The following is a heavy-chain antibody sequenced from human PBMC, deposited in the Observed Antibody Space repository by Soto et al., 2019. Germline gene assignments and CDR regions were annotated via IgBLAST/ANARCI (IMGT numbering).Heavy chain of an antibody. V-gene: IGHV4-30-4*01. D-gene: IGHD5-12*01. CDR1: GASISGGGHY. Sequence: QVQLQESGPGLVKPSQTLSLTCNVSGASISGGGHYWTWIRQPPGKGLGWIGYIYGSANTYYRPSLRSRVTISVDTSKNQFSLKLSSVTAADTAVYYCASDLGGVATLYYSGQVTLVTVS. J-gene: IGHJ4*02. CDR3: ASDLGGVATLYY. CDR2: IYGSANT.